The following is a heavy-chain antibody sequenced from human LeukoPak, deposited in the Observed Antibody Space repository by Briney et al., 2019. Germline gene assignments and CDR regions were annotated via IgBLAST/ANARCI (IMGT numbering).Heavy chain of an antibody. CDR1: GGTFSSYA. CDR3: ARAGVTMVRGVIKPPDY. CDR2: IIPIFGTA. J-gene: IGHJ4*02. Sequence: SVKVSCKASGGTFSSYAISWVRQAHGQGLEWMGEIIPIFGTANYAQKFQGRVTITADKSTSTAYMELSSLRSEDTAVYYCARAGVTMVRGVIKPPDYWGQGTLVTVSS. V-gene: IGHV1-69*06. D-gene: IGHD3-10*01.